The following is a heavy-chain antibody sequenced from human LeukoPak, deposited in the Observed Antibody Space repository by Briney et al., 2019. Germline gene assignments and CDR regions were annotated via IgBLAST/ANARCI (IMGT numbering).Heavy chain of an antibody. CDR2: ITSDGSRT. CDR1: GFTLSIYW. Sequence: GGSLSLSCAASGFTLSIYWMHWVRHAPGKGLVWVSNITSDGSRTRSAPPAKGRFTISRAHSKSTLYLQMNSLRAEDTAVNYCAKGYCRGASCPFYYCGEGALVSV. D-gene: IGHD2-15*01. CDR3: AKGYCRGASCPFYY. J-gene: IGHJ4*02. V-gene: IGHV3-74*01.